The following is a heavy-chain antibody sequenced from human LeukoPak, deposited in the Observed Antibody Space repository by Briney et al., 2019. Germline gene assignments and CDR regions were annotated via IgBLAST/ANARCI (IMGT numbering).Heavy chain of an antibody. J-gene: IGHJ4*02. V-gene: IGHV3-66*01. CDR1: GFTVNGNF. Sequence: GGSLRLSCAVSGFTVNGNFMNWVRQAPGKGLEWVSVIHTGGWTYYADSVKGRFIISRDSSKNTLYFQMNNLRVEDTAVYYCARARDFDHWGQGTLVTVSS. CDR3: ARARDFDH. CDR2: IHTGGWT.